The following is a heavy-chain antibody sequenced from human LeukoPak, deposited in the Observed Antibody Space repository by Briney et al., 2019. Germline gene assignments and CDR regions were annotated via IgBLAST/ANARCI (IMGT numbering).Heavy chain of an antibody. CDR2: IYSGGST. V-gene: IGHV3-53*01. J-gene: IGHJ4*02. Sequence: PGGSLRLSCAASGFTVSSNYMSWVRQAPGKGLEWVSVIYSGGSTYYADSVRGRFTISRDNSKNTLYLQMNSLRAEDTAVYYCGSSHITYAYDYWGRGTLVTVSS. D-gene: IGHD5-12*01. CDR3: GSSHITYAYDY. CDR1: GFTVSSNY.